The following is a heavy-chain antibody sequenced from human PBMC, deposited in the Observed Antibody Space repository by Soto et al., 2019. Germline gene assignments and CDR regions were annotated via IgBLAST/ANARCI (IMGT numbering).Heavy chain of an antibody. CDR2: IYSGGST. D-gene: IGHD2-2*01. CDR1: GFTVSSNY. J-gene: IGHJ5*02. Sequence: EVQLVESGGGLVQPGGSLRLSCAASGFTVSSNYMSWVHQAPGKGLEWVSVIYSGGSTYYADSVKGRFTISRHNSKNTLYLQMNSLRAEDTAVYYCASAMEGWFDPWGQGTLVTVSS. V-gene: IGHV3-53*04. CDR3: ASAMEGWFDP.